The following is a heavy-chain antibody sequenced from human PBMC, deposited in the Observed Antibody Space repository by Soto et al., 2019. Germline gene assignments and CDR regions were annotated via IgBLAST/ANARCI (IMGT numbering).Heavy chain of an antibody. V-gene: IGHV3-23*01. J-gene: IGHJ2*01. CDR1: GFTFSSYA. Sequence: EVQLLESGGGLVQPGGSLRLSCAASGFTFSSYAMSWVRQAPGKGLEWVSAISGSGGSTYYADSVKGRFTISRDNSKNTLYLQMNSLRAEDTAVYYCATRPFYDSSGQAPWYFDLWGRGTLVTVSS. CDR2: ISGSGGST. CDR3: ATRPFYDSSGQAPWYFDL. D-gene: IGHD3-22*01.